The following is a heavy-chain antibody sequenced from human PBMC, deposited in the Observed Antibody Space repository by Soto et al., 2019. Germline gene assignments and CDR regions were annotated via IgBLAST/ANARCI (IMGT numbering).Heavy chain of an antibody. CDR3: ARARGYSGYDGLSN. CDR2: IIPIFGTA. D-gene: IGHD5-12*01. Sequence: QVQLVQSGAEVKKPGSSVKVSCKASGGTFSSYAISWVRQAPGQGLEWMGGIIPIFGTANYAQKFQGRVTIGAEDSTSTAYMELSILRSEDTAVSYCARARGYSGYDGLSNWGQGTLVTVSS. J-gene: IGHJ4*02. V-gene: IGHV1-69*12. CDR1: GGTFSSYA.